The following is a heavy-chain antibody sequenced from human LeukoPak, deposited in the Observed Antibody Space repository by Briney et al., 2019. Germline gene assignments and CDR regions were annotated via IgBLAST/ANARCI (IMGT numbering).Heavy chain of an antibody. CDR1: GFTFSSYG. V-gene: IGHV3-33*01. CDR2: IWYDGSNK. D-gene: IGHD6-19*01. CDR3: ARGKYSSGWFDY. J-gene: IGHJ4*02. Sequence: GGSLRLSCAASGFTFSSYGMHWVRQAPGKGLEWVAVIWYDGSNKYYADSVKGRFTISRDNSKNTLYLQMNSLRAEDTAVYYCARGKYSSGWFDYWGQGTLVTVSS.